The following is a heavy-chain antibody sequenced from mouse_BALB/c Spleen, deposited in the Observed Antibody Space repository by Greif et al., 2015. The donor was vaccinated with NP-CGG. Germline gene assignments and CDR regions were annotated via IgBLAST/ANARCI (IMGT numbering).Heavy chain of an antibody. V-gene: IGHV1-14*01. J-gene: IGHJ4*01. Sequence: EVQLQQSGPELVKPGASVKMSCKASGYTFTSYVMHWVKQKPGQGLEWIGYINPYNDGTKYNEKFKCKATLTSDKSSSTAYMELSSLTSEDSAVYYCARHYGFYAMDYWGQGTSVTVSS. D-gene: IGHD1-2*01. CDR2: INPYNDGT. CDR3: ARHYGFYAMDY. CDR1: GYTFTSYV.